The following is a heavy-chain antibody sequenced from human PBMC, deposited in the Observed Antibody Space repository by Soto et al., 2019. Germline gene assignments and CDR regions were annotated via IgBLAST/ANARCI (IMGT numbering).Heavy chain of an antibody. V-gene: IGHV3-9*01. CDR2: ISWNHVTT. CDR3: ANIIDAQGTTMTLFTY. J-gene: IGHJ4*02. D-gene: IGHD3-22*01. Sequence: QRLCCPAYGCRLVEYVMHWVRQARGKGLELLSGISWNHVTTGYADPVKGRFTISRDNAKNSLLLQMNSLRAEDTAVYYSANIIDAQGTTMTLFTYWAQET. CDR1: GCRLVEYV.